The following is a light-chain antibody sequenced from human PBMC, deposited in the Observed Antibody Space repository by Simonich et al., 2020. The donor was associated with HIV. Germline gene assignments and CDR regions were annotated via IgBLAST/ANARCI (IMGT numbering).Light chain of an antibody. CDR2: AAS. Sequence: DIQMTQSPSSLSASVGDRVTITCQASQDISNYLNWYQQKPGKAPKLLIYAASNLEAGVPSRFSGSGSGTDFTFTISSLQPEDIATYYCQQYDNLPWTFGQVTKVEIK. J-gene: IGKJ1*01. CDR1: QDISNY. CDR3: QQYDNLPWT. V-gene: IGKV1-33*01.